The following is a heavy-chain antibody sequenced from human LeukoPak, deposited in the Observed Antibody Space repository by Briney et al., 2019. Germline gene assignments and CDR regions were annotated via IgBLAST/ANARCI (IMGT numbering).Heavy chain of an antibody. CDR1: GFTFSSYE. D-gene: IGHD1-26*01. J-gene: IGHJ4*02. CDR3: ARESSGSTDY. V-gene: IGHV3-48*03. CDR2: ISSSGSTI. Sequence: GGSLRLSCAASGFTFSSYEMNWVRQAPGKGLEWVSYISSSGSTIYYADSVKGRFTISRDNAKNSLYLQMNSPRAEDTAVYYCARESSGSTDYWGQGTLVTVSS.